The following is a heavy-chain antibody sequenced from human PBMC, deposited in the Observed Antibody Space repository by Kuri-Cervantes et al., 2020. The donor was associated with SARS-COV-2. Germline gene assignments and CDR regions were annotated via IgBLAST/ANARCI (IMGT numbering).Heavy chain of an antibody. CDR3: ARESHVSLDL. V-gene: IGHV4-61*01. CDR1: GGSVSSGNDY. Sequence: SETLSLTCTVSGGSVSSGNDYWSWTRQPPGKGLEWIGFVYYSGDTNYNPSLKSRVTISVDTSKNQFSLKLRSVTAADTAVYFCARESHVSLDLWGQGALVTVSS. J-gene: IGHJ4*02. CDR2: VYYSGDT.